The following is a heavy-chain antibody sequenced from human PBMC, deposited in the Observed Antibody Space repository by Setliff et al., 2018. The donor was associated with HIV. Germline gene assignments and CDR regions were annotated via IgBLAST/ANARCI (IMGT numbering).Heavy chain of an antibody. V-gene: IGHV4-34*01. J-gene: IGHJ6*03. Sequence: PSETLSLTCDVYGVSFSGYYWSWIRQPPGKGLEWIGEVNHSGSANYNPSLKSRLTISVDTSKNQFSLTVNSLTAADTAVYYSARGRCSGGSCYGRYSYFYMDVWGKGTTVTVSS. CDR1: GVSFSGYY. CDR3: ARGRCSGGSCYGRYSYFYMDV. D-gene: IGHD2-15*01. CDR2: VNHSGSA.